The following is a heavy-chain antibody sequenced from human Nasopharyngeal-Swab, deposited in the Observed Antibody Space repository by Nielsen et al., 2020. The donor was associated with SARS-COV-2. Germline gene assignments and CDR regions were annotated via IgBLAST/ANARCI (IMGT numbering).Heavy chain of an antibody. CDR2: IYYSGST. D-gene: IGHD6-19*01. V-gene: IGHV4-31*02. J-gene: IGHJ2*01. Sequence: WIRQPPGKGLEWIGYIYYSGSTYYNPSLKSRVTISVDTSKNQFSLKLSSVTAADTAAYYCARDLRYSSGWSPGRYFDLWGRGTLVTVSS. CDR3: ARDLRYSSGWSPGRYFDL.